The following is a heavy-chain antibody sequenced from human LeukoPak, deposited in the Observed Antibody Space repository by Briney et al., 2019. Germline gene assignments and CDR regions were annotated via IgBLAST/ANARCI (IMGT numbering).Heavy chain of an antibody. D-gene: IGHD5-24*01. V-gene: IGHV1-18*01. Sequence: ASVRLSCKASGYTFTSYGISWVRQAPGQGREWMGWISAYNGNTNYAQKLQGRVTMTTDTSTSTTYMELRSLRSDDTAVYYCAALRDGYNLAWGQGTLVTVSS. CDR2: ISAYNGNT. CDR1: GYTFTSYG. CDR3: AALRDGYNLA. J-gene: IGHJ5*02.